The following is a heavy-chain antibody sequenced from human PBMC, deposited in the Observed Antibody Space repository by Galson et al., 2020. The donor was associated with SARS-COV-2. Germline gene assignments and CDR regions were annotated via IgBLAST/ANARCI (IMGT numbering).Heavy chain of an antibody. CDR3: ARGGYDYCDY. CDR1: GGSIRSGDFS. V-gene: IGHV4-30-4*01. Sequence: SETLSLTCTVSGGSIRSGDFSWSWIRQTPGKGLEWLGYMFYSGSRYYNPSLKSRVTISLDTSENQFSLKLSSVTAADTAVYYCARGGYDYCDYWGQGTLVTVSS. D-gene: IGHD3-3*01. CDR2: MFYSGSR. J-gene: IGHJ4*02.